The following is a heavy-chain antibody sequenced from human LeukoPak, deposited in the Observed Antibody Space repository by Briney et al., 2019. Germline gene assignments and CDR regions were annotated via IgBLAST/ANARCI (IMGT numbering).Heavy chain of an antibody. CDR3: ARDFEHIVVGGAFDI. D-gene: IGHD2-21*01. Sequence: PGGSLRLSCAASGFTFSNHWIHWVRQVPGKGLVWVSRINGDGSTTMYADSVRGRFTVSRDNAKRTLYLQMNSLRAEDTAVYYCARDFEHIVVGGAFDIWGQGTMVTVSS. V-gene: IGHV3-74*03. CDR1: GFTFSNHW. CDR2: INGDGSTT. J-gene: IGHJ3*02.